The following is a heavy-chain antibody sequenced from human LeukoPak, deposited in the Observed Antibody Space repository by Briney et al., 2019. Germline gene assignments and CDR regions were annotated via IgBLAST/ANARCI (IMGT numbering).Heavy chain of an antibody. J-gene: IGHJ2*01. V-gene: IGHV4-59*08. CDR1: GGSISSYY. CDR2: IYYSGST. D-gene: IGHD4-23*01. CDR3: ACNSAPWYFDL. Sequence: SETLSLTCTVSGGSISSYYWSWIRQPPGKGLEWIGYIYYSGSTNHNPSLKSRVTISVDTSKNQFSLKLSSVTAADTAVYYCACNSAPWYFDLWGRGTLVTVSS.